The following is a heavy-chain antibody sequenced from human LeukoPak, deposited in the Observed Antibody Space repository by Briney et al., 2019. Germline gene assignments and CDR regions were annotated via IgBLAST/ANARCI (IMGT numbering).Heavy chain of an antibody. D-gene: IGHD6-13*01. V-gene: IGHV1-18*01. CDR1: GYTFTSYG. J-gene: IGHJ6*03. Sequence: ASVKVSCKASGYTFTSYGISWVRQAPGQGLEWMGWISAYNGNTNYAQKLQGRVTMTTDTSTSTAYMELRSLRSDDTAVYYCACNQVIAAAGTPYYMDAWVKGTTVTVSS. CDR2: ISAYNGNT. CDR3: ACNQVIAAAGTPYYMDA.